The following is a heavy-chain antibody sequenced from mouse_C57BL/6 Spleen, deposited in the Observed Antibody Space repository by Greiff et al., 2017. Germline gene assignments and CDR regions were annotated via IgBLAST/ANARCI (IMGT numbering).Heavy chain of an antibody. V-gene: IGHV1-26*01. Sequence: EVQLQQSGPELVKPGASVKISCKASGYTFTDYYMNWVKQSHGKSLEWIGDINPNNGGTSYNQKFKGKATLTVDKSSSTAYMELRSLTSEDSAVYDCASYYGSSTGFDYWGQGTTLTVSS. CDR3: ASYYGSSTGFDY. CDR2: INPNNGGT. J-gene: IGHJ2*01. D-gene: IGHD1-1*01. CDR1: GYTFTDYY.